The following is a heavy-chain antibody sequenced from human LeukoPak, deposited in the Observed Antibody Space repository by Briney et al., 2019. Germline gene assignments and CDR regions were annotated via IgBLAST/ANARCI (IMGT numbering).Heavy chain of an antibody. CDR2: ISYDGTNK. CDR1: GFTFSNYG. V-gene: IGHV3-30*18. CDR3: AKRAEAVAGYYSMDV. Sequence: GGSLRLSCAASGFTFSNYGIHWVRQAPGKGLEWVSFISYDGTNKYYADSVKGRFTISRDDSKNTLYLQMNSLRAEDTAVYYCAKRAEAVAGYYSMDVWGQGTTVTVPS. J-gene: IGHJ6*02. D-gene: IGHD6-19*01.